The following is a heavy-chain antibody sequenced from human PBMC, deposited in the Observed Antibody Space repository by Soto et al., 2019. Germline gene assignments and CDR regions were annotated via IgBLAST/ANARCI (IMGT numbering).Heavy chain of an antibody. CDR3: AKDPLHYYDSSGYTPWFDP. CDR2: ISGSGGST. J-gene: IGHJ5*02. Sequence: GGSLRLSCAASGFTFSSYAMSWVRQAPGKGLEWVSAISGSGGSTYYADSVKGRFTISRDNSKNTLYLQMNSLGAEDTAVYYCAKDPLHYYDSSGYTPWFDPWGQGTLVTVSS. CDR1: GFTFSSYA. V-gene: IGHV3-23*01. D-gene: IGHD3-22*01.